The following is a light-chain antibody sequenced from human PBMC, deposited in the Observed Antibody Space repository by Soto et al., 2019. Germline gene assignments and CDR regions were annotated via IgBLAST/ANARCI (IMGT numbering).Light chain of an antibody. V-gene: IGKV1-9*01. CDR1: QGISSY. J-gene: IGKJ5*01. CDR3: QQLNSYPPWT. Sequence: DIQMTQSPSSRSAYSGERVTITCRASQGISSYLAWYQQKPGKAPKLLIYAASTLQSGVPSRFSGSGSGTDFTLTISSLQPEDFATYYCQQLNSYPPWTFGQGTRLEIK. CDR2: AAS.